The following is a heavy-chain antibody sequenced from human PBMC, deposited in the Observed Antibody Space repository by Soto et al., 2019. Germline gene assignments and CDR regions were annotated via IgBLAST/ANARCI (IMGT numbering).Heavy chain of an antibody. CDR1: GYSFTSYW. J-gene: IGHJ6*02. CDR2: ISPGDSDT. D-gene: IGHD3-10*01. CDR3: TTMVRRIIIVYYYSAMDV. V-gene: IGHV5-51*01. Sequence: PGESLKISCKGSGYSFTSYWIAWVRQMPGKGLEWMGFISPGDSDTRYSPSFRGQVTISADRSINTASPQWGGLRASDTAIFNCTTMVRRIIIVYYYSAMDVWGQGTTVTVS.